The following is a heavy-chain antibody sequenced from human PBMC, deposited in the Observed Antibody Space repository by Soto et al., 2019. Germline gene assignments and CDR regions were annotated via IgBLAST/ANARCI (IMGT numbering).Heavy chain of an antibody. CDR1: GFTFSSYA. J-gene: IGHJ4*02. Sequence: GGSLRLSCAASGFTFSSYAMSWVRQAPGKGLEWVSAISGSGGSTYYADSVKGRFTNSRDNSKNTLYLQMNSLRAEDTAVYYCAKDHDNSGWIDYWGQGTLVTVSS. V-gene: IGHV3-23*01. D-gene: IGHD6-19*01. CDR3: AKDHDNSGWIDY. CDR2: ISGSGGST.